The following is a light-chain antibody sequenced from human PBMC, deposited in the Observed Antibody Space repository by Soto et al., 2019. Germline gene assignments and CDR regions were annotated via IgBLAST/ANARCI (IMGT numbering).Light chain of an antibody. CDR3: CSYAGTVAYV. Sequence: QSALTQPASVSGSPGQSIAISCTGTTSDVGGYDFVSWYQQHPGKAPKLMIYDVNNRPSGVSDRFSGSKSGNTASLTISGLQAEDEADYFCCSYAGTVAYVFGTGTKLTVL. CDR2: DVN. V-gene: IGLV2-14*01. J-gene: IGLJ1*01. CDR1: TSDVGGYDF.